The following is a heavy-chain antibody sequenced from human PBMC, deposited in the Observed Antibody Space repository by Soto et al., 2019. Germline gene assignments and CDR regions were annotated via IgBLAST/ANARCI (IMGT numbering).Heavy chain of an antibody. V-gene: IGHV3-30-3*01. Sequence: QVQLVESGGGVVQPGRSLRLSCAASGFTFSSYAMHWVRQAPGKGLEWVAVISYDGSNKYYADSVKGRFTISRDNSKNPLYLQINSLTAVDTAVYYCARASPQEQFWSGYPALWGRGTLVTVSS. J-gene: IGHJ2*01. CDR1: GFTFSSYA. CDR2: ISYDGSNK. CDR3: ARASPQEQFWSGYPAL. D-gene: IGHD3-3*01.